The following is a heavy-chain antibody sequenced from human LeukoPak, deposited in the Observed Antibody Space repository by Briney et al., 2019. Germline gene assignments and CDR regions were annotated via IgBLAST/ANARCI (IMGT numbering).Heavy chain of an antibody. D-gene: IGHD1-14*01. CDR1: GFTFDDYA. CDR3: AKDKAGITFDAFDI. CDR2: ISWNSGSI. V-gene: IGHV3-9*01. Sequence: AGGSLRLSCAASGFTFDDYAMHWVRQAPGKGLEWVSGISWNSGSIGYADSVKGRFTISRDNAKNSLYLQMNSLRAEDTALYYCAKDKAGITFDAFDIWGQGTMVTVSS. J-gene: IGHJ3*02.